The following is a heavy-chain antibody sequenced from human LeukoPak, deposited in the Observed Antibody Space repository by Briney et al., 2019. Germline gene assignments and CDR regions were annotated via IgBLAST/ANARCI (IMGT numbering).Heavy chain of an antibody. Sequence: GGSLRLSCAASGFTVSSNYMSWVRQAPGKGLEWVSVIYSGGSTYYADSVKGRFTISRDNSKNTLYLQMNSLRAEDTAVYYCARPHTTRAGLDYWGQGTLVTVSS. D-gene: IGHD6-13*01. CDR3: ARPHTTRAGLDY. CDR2: IYSGGST. CDR1: GFTVSSNY. J-gene: IGHJ4*02. V-gene: IGHV3-66*04.